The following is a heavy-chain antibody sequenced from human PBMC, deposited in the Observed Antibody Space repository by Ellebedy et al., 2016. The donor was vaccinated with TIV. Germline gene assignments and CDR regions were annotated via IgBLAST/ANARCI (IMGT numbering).Heavy chain of an antibody. D-gene: IGHD3-10*01. CDR3: VRPSAIGEPDY. CDR2: IASGEYSI. V-gene: IGHV3-74*01. J-gene: IGHJ4*02. CDR1: GFTFTHYW. Sequence: PGGSLRLSCAASGFTFTHYWMHWVRQAPGKGLVWVAHIASGEYSIRYVDSVKGRFTISRDNAKNTLYLQMNSLRTEETAVYYCVRPSAIGEPDYWGQGTLVTVSS.